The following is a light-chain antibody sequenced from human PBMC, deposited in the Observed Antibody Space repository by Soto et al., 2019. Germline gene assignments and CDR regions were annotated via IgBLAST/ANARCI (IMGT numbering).Light chain of an antibody. CDR3: ATWDDSLNGWV. CDR1: SNIGSRS. CDR2: STD. Sequence: QSVLTQPPSASATPGQRVTMSCYGSNIGSRSVYWYQHLPGTAPQLLIYSTDLRPSGVPDRFSGSKSGTSASLAISGLQSEDEANYYCATWDDSLNGWVFGGGTKLTVL. V-gene: IGLV1-44*01. J-gene: IGLJ3*02.